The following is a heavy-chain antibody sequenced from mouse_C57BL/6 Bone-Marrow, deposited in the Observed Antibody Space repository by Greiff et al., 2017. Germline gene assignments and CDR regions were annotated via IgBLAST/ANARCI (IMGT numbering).Heavy chain of an antibody. J-gene: IGHJ1*03. Sequence: VQLQQPGAELVKPGASVKMSCKASGYTFTSYWITWVKQRPGQGLEWIGDIYPGSGSTNYNEKFKSKATLTVDTSSSTAYMQLSSLTSEDSAVYYCARIPLLLRLPFDVWGTGTTVTVSS. CDR3: ARIPLLLRLPFDV. CDR1: GYTFTSYW. CDR2: IYPGSGST. D-gene: IGHD1-1*01. V-gene: IGHV1-55*01.